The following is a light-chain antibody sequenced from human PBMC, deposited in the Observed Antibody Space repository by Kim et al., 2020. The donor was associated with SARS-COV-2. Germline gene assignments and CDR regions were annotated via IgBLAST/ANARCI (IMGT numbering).Light chain of an antibody. J-gene: IGLJ2*01. CDR3: QVWDSSTVV. CDR1: NLAGKN. Sequence: VARGQMARIACGGNNLAGKNVHGYQQKPGQAPVLGIYRDSNRPSGIPERFSGSNSGNTATLTISRAQAGDEADYYCQVWDSSTVVFGGGTQLTVL. CDR2: RDS. V-gene: IGLV3-9*01.